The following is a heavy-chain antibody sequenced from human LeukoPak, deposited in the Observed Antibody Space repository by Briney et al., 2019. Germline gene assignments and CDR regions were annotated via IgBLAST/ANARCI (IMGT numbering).Heavy chain of an antibody. CDR1: GGSISSGGHY. J-gene: IGHJ4*02. D-gene: IGHD3-10*01. CDR2: IYHTGST. CDR3: AREVITMVRGRGIDY. V-gene: IGHV4-30-2*05. Sequence: PSETLSLTCTVSGGSISSGGHYWSWIRQPPGKGLEWIGYIYHTGSTHLSPSLKSRITMSVDTSKNQFSLKLSSVTAADTAVYYCAREVITMVRGRGIDYWGQGTLVTVSS.